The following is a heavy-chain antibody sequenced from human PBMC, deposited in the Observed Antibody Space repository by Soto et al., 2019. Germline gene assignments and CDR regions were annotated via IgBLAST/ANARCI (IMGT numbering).Heavy chain of an antibody. Sequence: ASVKVSCKASGYTFTGYYMHWVRQAPGQGLEWMGWINPNSGGTNYAQKFQGWVTMTRDTSISTAYMELSRLRSDDTAVYYCARDFSSDVLRFSEWLPSYGMDVWGQGTTVTAP. CDR3: ARDFSSDVLRFSEWLPSYGMDV. J-gene: IGHJ6*02. V-gene: IGHV1-2*04. CDR2: INPNSGGT. D-gene: IGHD3-3*01. CDR1: GYTFTGYY.